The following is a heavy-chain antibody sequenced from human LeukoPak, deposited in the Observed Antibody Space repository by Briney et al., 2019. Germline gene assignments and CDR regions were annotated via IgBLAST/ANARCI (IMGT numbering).Heavy chain of an antibody. CDR2: ISSSGSTI. D-gene: IGHD3-3*01. Sequence: GGSLRLSCAASGFTFSDYYVSWIRQAQGQGLEWVSYISSSGSTIYYADSVKGRFTISRDNAKNSLYLQMNSLRAEDTAVYYCARDDFWSGYLRYWGQGTLVTVSS. J-gene: IGHJ4*02. CDR3: ARDDFWSGYLRY. V-gene: IGHV3-11*01. CDR1: GFTFSDYY.